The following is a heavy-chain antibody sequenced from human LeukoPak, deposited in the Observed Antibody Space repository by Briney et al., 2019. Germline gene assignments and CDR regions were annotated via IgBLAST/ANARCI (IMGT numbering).Heavy chain of an antibody. J-gene: IGHJ5*02. CDR1: GYTFTSYA. CDR2: INTYTENP. CDR3: ARGSPRNWYSP. Sequence: ASVKVSCKASGYTFTSYAMNWVRQAPGQGLEWMGWINTYTENPTYAQGFTGRFVFSLDSSVSTAYLQISSLKAEDTAVYFCARGSPRNWYSPWGQGTLVTVSS. V-gene: IGHV7-4-1*02.